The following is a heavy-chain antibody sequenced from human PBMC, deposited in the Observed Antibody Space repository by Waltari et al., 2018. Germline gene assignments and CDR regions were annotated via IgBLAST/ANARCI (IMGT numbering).Heavy chain of an antibody. CDR1: GFIFSSYA. D-gene: IGHD4-17*01. J-gene: IGHJ4*02. CDR2: ISGPGDST. CDR3: ARLPGDYVGY. V-gene: IGHV3-23*04. Sequence: EVQLVESGGGLVQPGGSLRLSCAASGFIFSSYAMSWVRQAPGKGLEWVSAISGPGDSTYSADSVKGRFTISRDNSKNTVYLQVNSLRAEDMAVYYCARLPGDYVGYWGQGTLVTVSS.